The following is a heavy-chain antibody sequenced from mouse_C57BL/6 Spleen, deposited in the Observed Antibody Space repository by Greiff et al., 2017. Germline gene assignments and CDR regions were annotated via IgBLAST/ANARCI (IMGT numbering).Heavy chain of an antibody. Sequence: VQLQQSGAELVKPGASVKISCKASGYAFGSYWMNWVKQRPGKGLEWIGQIYPGDGDTNYNGKFKGKATLTADKSSSTAYMQLSSLTSEDSAVYVCARSRAYYSNYDYWGQGTTLTVSS. D-gene: IGHD2-5*01. CDR2: IYPGDGDT. J-gene: IGHJ2*01. CDR3: ARSRAYYSNYDY. CDR1: GYAFGSYW. V-gene: IGHV1-80*01.